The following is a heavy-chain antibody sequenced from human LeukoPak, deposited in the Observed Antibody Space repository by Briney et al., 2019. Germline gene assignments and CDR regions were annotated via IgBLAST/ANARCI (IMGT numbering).Heavy chain of an antibody. D-gene: IGHD4-23*01. Sequence: PSETLSLTCTVSGGSISSYYWSWIRQPAGKGLEWIGRIYSSGIANYNPSLKSRVTMSVDTSKNQFSLKLTPVTAADTAVYYCATGAYGGSAWGQGILVTVSS. CDR3: ATGAYGGSA. CDR2: IYSSGIA. J-gene: IGHJ5*02. V-gene: IGHV4-4*07. CDR1: GGSISSYY.